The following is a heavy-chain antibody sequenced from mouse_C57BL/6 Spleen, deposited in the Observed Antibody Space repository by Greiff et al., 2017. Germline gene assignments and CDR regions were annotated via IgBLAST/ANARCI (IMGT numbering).Heavy chain of an antibody. D-gene: IGHD1-3*01. Sequence: VQLQQSGPVLVKPGASVKMSCKASGYTFTDYYMNWVKQSHGKSLEWIGVINPYNGGTCYNQKFKGKATLTVDKSSSPAYMELNSLTSEDSAVYYCARRGTRTWYFGVWGTGTTVTVSS. CDR1: GYTFTDYY. J-gene: IGHJ1*03. CDR3: ARRGTRTWYFGV. V-gene: IGHV1-19*01. CDR2: INPYNGGT.